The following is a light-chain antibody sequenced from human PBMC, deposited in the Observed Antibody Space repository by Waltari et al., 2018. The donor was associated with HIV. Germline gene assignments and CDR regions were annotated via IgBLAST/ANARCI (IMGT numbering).Light chain of an antibody. CDR3: QQFNSYPLT. V-gene: IGKV1-13*02. J-gene: IGKJ4*01. Sequence: ALQLTQSPSSLSASVGDRVTITCRASQGISSALAWYQQKPGKAPNLLIYDASSLESGVPSRFSGSGSGRDFTLTISSLQPEDFATYYCQQFNSYPLTFGGGTKVEIK. CDR2: DAS. CDR1: QGISSA.